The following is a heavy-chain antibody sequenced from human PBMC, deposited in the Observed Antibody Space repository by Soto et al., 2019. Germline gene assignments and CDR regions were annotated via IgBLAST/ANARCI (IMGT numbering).Heavy chain of an antibody. CDR2: ISGSGGST. CDR1: GLTFSSYA. CDR3: ASSPGEGRYFDWLTPFDY. V-gene: IGHV3-23*01. J-gene: IGHJ4*02. D-gene: IGHD3-9*01. Sequence: PGGSLRLSCAASGLTFSSYAMSWVRQAPGKGLEWVSAISGSGGSTYYADSVKGRFTISRDNSKNTLYLQMNSLRAEDTAVYYCASSPGEGRYFDWLTPFDYWGQGTLVTVSS.